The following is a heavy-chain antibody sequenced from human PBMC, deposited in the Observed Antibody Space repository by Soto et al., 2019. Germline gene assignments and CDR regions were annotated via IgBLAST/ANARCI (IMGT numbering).Heavy chain of an antibody. Sequence: QVQLVQSGAEVKKPGSSVKVSCKASGGTFSSYAISWVRQAAGQGLEWMGGIIPILGTANYAQTFQGRVTITADESTSTAYMELSSLRSEDTAVYYCARSPYCSCGSCSRPYYFDYWGQGTLVTVSS. CDR1: GGTFSSYA. CDR2: IIPILGTA. D-gene: IGHD2-15*01. V-gene: IGHV1-69*11. J-gene: IGHJ4*02. CDR3: ARSPYCSCGSCSRPYYFDY.